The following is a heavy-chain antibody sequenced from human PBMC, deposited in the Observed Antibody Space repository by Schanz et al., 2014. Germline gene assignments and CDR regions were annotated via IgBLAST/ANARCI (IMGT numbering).Heavy chain of an antibody. D-gene: IGHD4-17*01. CDR1: GFTFTTYA. CDR3: ARGYGDSPTDF. Sequence: DVQLLESGGGLVQPGESLRLSCAASGFTFTTYAMTWVRQAPGKGLEWVSNISGSGASTYYADSVKGRFTISRDNSKNTLYLQMNSLRAEDTAVYYCARGYGDSPTDFWGQGTLVTVSS. J-gene: IGHJ4*02. V-gene: IGHV3-23*01. CDR2: ISGSGAST.